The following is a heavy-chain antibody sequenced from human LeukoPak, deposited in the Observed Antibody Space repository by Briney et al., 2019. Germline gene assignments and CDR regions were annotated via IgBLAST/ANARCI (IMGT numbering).Heavy chain of an antibody. V-gene: IGHV3-72*01. CDR3: GRDTATALDY. J-gene: IGHJ4*02. D-gene: IGHD2-21*02. Sequence: GGSLRLSCAASGFTLNDHYMDWVRQAPGKGLEWVGRIKNKRGSYTADYGASVKGRFTISRDDSQNSLYLQMNSLKTEDTAVYYCGRDTATALDYWGQGTLVTVSS. CDR1: GFTLNDHY. CDR2: IKNKRGSYTA.